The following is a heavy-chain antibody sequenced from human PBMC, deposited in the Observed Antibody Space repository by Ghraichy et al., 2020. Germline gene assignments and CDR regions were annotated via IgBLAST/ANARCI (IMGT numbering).Heavy chain of an antibody. Sequence: GGSLRLSCAASGFTFSNHSMTWVRQAPGKGLEWVSNIKDDGTETYYMDSVAGRFTISRDNAQNSLFLQMSSLRAEDTALYYCATSLYKYGDAACWGQGALVIVSS. CDR1: GFTFSNHS. CDR3: ATSLYKYGDAAC. CDR2: IKDDGTET. J-gene: IGHJ4*02. D-gene: IGHD4-17*01. V-gene: IGHV3-7*03.